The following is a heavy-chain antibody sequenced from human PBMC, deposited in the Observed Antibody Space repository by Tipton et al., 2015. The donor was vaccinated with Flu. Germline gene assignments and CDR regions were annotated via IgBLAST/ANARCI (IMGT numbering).Heavy chain of an antibody. CDR3: ARELYDSTTGLTYYYYYGMDV. V-gene: IGHV3-53*01. CDR2: IYSGGST. CDR1: GFTVSSNY. Sequence: GSLRLSCAASGFTVSSNYMSWVRQAPGKGLEWVSVIYSGGSTYYADSVKGRFTISRDNSKNTLYLQMNSLRAEDTAVYYCARELYDSTTGLTYYYYYGMDVWGQGTTVTVSS. D-gene: IGHD3-22*01. J-gene: IGHJ6*02.